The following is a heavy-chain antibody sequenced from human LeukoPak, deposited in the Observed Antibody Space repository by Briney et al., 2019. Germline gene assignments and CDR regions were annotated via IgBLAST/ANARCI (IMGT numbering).Heavy chain of an antibody. J-gene: IGHJ6*03. V-gene: IGHV1-18*01. D-gene: IGHD3-16*01. Sequence: ASVKDSCKASVYSFTSYGINWVQQAPGQGLEWMGYITTYNGNRNYAQKVQGRVTMTTDTSTSTTYIELMRLRYDDTAVYYCARDVVSLIPGRVVYSYMDVWGKGTTVTVSS. CDR1: VYSFTSYG. CDR3: ARDVVSLIPGRVVYSYMDV. CDR2: ITTYNGNR.